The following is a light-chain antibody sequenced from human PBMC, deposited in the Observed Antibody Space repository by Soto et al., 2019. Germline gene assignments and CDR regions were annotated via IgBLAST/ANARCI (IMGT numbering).Light chain of an antibody. V-gene: IGLV1-40*01. CDR2: GNS. Sequence: QSVLTQPPSVSGAPGQRVTISCTGSSSNIGAGYDVHGYQQLPGTAPKLLIYGNSNRPSGVPDRFSGSKSGTSASLAITGLQAEDEADYYCQSYDSSLSGSVVFGGGTKVTVL. J-gene: IGLJ2*01. CDR3: QSYDSSLSGSVV. CDR1: SSNIGAGYD.